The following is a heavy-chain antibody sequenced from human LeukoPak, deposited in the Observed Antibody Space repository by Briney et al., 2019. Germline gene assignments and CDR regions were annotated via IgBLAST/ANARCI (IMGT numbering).Heavy chain of an antibody. CDR3: ARSYDILSPLDP. CDR1: GYTFTSYD. CDR2: MNPNSGNT. V-gene: IGHV1-8*02. D-gene: IGHD3-9*01. J-gene: IGHJ5*02. Sequence: ASVKVSCKASGYTFTSYDINWVRQATGQGLEWMGWMNPNSGNTGYAEKLQGRVTMTTDTSTSTAYMELRSLRSDDTAVYHCARSYDILSPLDPWGQGTLVTVSS.